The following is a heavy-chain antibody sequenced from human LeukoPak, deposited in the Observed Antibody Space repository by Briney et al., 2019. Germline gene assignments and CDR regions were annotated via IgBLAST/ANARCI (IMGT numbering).Heavy chain of an antibody. Sequence: GGSLRLSCAASGFTFSSYEMNWVRQAPGKELEWVSYISSSGSTIYYADSVKGRFTISRDNAKNSLYLQMNSLRAEDTAVYYCASGPRRSTRREGFDYWGQGTLVTVSS. J-gene: IGHJ4*02. CDR2: ISSSGSTI. CDR1: GFTFSSYE. V-gene: IGHV3-48*03. CDR3: ASGPRRSTRREGFDY. D-gene: IGHD2-2*01.